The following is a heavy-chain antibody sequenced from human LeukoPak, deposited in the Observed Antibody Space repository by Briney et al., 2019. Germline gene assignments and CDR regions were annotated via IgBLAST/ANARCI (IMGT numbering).Heavy chain of an antibody. CDR2: IYYSGST. Sequence: SETLSLTCTVSGGSIVGYYWSWIRQPPGKGLEWIGYIYYSGSTNYNPSLKSRVTISVDTSKNQFSLKLSSVTAADTAVYYCARLWFGELFDYWGQGTLVTVSS. J-gene: IGHJ4*02. V-gene: IGHV4-59*08. CDR1: GGSIVGYY. D-gene: IGHD3-10*01. CDR3: ARLWFGELFDY.